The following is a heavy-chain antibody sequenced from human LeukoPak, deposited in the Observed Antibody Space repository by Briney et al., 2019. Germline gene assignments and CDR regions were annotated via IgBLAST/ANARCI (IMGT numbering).Heavy chain of an antibody. CDR1: GGSISSYY. CDR3: ARVIGAYNWFDP. CDR2: IYYSGST. Sequence: SETLSLTCTVSGGSISSYYWSWIRQPPGKGLESIGYIYYSGSTNYNPSLKSRVTISVDTSKNQFSLKLSSVTAADTAVYYCARVIGAYNWFDPWGQGTLVTVSS. D-gene: IGHD1-26*01. J-gene: IGHJ5*02. V-gene: IGHV4-59*01.